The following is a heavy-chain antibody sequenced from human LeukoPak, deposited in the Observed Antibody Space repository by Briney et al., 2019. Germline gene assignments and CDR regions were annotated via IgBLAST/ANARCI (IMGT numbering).Heavy chain of an antibody. CDR2: ISSSGGGI. Sequence: GGSLRLSCAASGFTFSSYSFHWVRQAPGKGLEWVSYISSSGGGIYYADSVKGRFTISRDNAKNSSYLQMNSLRAEDTAVYYCARAVGANAWGQGTLVTVSS. D-gene: IGHD1-26*01. CDR1: GFTFSSYS. V-gene: IGHV3-48*03. J-gene: IGHJ5*02. CDR3: ARAVGANA.